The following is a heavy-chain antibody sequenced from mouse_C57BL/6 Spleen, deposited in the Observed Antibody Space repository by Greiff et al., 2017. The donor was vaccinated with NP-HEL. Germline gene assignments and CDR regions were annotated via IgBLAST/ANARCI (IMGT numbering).Heavy chain of an antibody. J-gene: IGHJ4*01. CDR2: IYPRDGRT. D-gene: IGHD2-4*01. CDR1: GYTFTSYD. V-gene: IGHV1-85*01. Sequence: QVQLQQSGPELVKPGASVKLSCKASGYTFTSYDINWVKQRPGQGLEWIGWIYPRDGRTKYNEKFKGKATLTVDTSSSTAYMELHSLTSEDSSVYFCARWDYDNYAMDYWGQGTSVTVSS. CDR3: ARWDYDNYAMDY.